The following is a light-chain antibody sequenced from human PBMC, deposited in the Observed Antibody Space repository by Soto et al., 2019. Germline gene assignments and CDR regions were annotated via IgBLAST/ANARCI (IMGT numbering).Light chain of an antibody. CDR3: CSYAGSYASDYV. CDR2: DVS. CDR1: SSDVGAYDY. V-gene: IGLV2-11*01. Sequence: QSALTQPRSVSGSPGQSVTISCTGTSSDVGAYDYVSWYQQHPGKAPKLMIYDVSKRPSGVPDRFFGSKSGNTASLTISGLQAEDEADYYCCSYAGSYASDYVFGAGTKLTVL. J-gene: IGLJ1*01.